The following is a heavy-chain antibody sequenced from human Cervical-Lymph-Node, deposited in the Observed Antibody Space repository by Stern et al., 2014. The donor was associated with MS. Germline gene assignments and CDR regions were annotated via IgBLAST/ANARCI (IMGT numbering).Heavy chain of an antibody. D-gene: IGHD4-17*01. Sequence: VQLLESGPGLVKPSETLSLTCTVSGGSINTNNYYWGWIRQPPGKGLEWIGNIYSSGSTFYSPSLKSRVTMSVDTPKNPFSLHLSSVTAADTAVYYCARTGDDFGDYSLSYWGQGTLVTVSS. CDR2: IYSSGST. J-gene: IGHJ4*02. V-gene: IGHV4-39*01. CDR3: ARTGDDFGDYSLSY. CDR1: GGSINTNNYY.